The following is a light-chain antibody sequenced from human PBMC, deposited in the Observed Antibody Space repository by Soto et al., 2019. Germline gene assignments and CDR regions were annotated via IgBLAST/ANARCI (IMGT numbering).Light chain of an antibody. V-gene: IGKV3-20*01. CDR2: GAS. Sequence: EIVLTQSPGTLSLSPGERATLSCRASQSVSSSYLAWYQQKPGQAPRLLIYGASSRATGIPDRFSGSGSGKAFTLTISRMEPEDFEVYYCQQYGSSPWTFGQGTKVEIK. CDR3: QQYGSSPWT. CDR1: QSVSSSY. J-gene: IGKJ1*01.